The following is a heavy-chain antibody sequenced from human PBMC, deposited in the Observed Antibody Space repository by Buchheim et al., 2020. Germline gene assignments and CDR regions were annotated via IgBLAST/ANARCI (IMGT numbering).Heavy chain of an antibody. CDR2: IDHYGDST. D-gene: IGHD3-10*01. Sequence: EVQLLESGGGLVQPGGSLRLSCAASGFTFSRYAMSWVRQAPGKGLEWVSGIDHYGDSTHYADFVKGRFTISRDNSKNTLSLQMNSLRAEDTAVYYCAKVSGLNYYYYGLDVWGQGAT. V-gene: IGHV3-23*01. CDR1: GFTFSRYA. CDR3: AKVSGLNYYYYGLDV. J-gene: IGHJ6*02.